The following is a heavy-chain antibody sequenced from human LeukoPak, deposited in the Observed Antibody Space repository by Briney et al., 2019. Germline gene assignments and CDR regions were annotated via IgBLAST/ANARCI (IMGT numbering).Heavy chain of an antibody. V-gene: IGHV3-30*03. D-gene: IGHD6-19*01. J-gene: IGHJ4*02. CDR2: ISYDESNK. CDR1: GFTFSSYS. CDR3: ARRGSSGCFDY. Sequence: PGGSLRLSCAASGFTFSSYSMNWVRQAPGKGLEWVAVISYDESNKYYADSVKGRFTISRDNSKNTLYLQMNSLRAEDTAVYYCARRGSSGCFDYWGQGTLVTVSS.